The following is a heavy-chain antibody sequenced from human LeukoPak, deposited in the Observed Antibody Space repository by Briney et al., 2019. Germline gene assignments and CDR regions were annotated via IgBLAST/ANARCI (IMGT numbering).Heavy chain of an antibody. Sequence: ASETLSLTCAVYGGSFSGYYWSWIRQPPGKGLEWIGEINHSGSTNYNPSLKSRVTISVDTSKNQFSPKLSSVTAADTAVYYCARDCCRDGYNTASRYYYYGMDVWGQGTTVTVSS. CDR2: INHSGST. V-gene: IGHV4-34*01. J-gene: IGHJ6*02. D-gene: IGHD5-24*01. CDR3: ARDCCRDGYNTASRYYYYGMDV. CDR1: GGSFSGYY.